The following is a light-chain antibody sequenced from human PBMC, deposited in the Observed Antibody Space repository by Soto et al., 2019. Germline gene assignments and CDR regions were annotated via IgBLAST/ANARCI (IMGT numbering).Light chain of an antibody. V-gene: IGKV3-15*01. CDR3: QQYNSYL. CDR2: DAY. J-gene: IGKJ3*01. CDR1: QGVGST. Sequence: ELVLTQSPATLSVSPGESATLSCRASQGVGSTLAWYQQKPGRAPRLLIYDAYIRATGIPARFSGAGSGTEFTLTISRLQSDDFAVYYCQQYNSYLFGPGTKLDIK.